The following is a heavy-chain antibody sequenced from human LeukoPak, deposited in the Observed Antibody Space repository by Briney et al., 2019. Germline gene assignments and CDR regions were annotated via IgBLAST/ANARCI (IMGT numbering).Heavy chain of an antibody. V-gene: IGHV1-2*02. CDR2: INPNSGGT. Sequence: GASVKVSCKASGYTFTGYYMHWVRQAPGQGLEWMGWINPNSGGTNYAQKFQGRVTITTDMSTSTAYMELSSLRSEDTAVYYCAAEVYRGGDCCHFDYWGQGTLVTISS. J-gene: IGHJ4*02. D-gene: IGHD2-21*02. CDR1: GYTFTGYY. CDR3: AAEVYRGGDCCHFDY.